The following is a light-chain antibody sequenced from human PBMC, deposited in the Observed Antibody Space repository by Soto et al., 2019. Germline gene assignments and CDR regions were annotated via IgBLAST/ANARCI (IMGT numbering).Light chain of an antibody. CDR3: HQYDSSLT. CDR2: GAS. V-gene: IGKV3-20*01. CDR1: QSVSSSF. J-gene: IGKJ1*01. Sequence: DIVLTQSPASLSLPPGERATLSCRASQSVSSSFLAWYQQKPGQAPRLLIYGASRRATGIADRFTGSGSGTDFTLTISRLQPEDYAVYSCHQYDSSLTFGLGTKVQI.